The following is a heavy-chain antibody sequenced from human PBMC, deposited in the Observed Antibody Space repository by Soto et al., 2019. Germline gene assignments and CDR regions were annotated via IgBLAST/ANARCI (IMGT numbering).Heavy chain of an antibody. CDR2: IYYSGST. CDR3: ARDHLIAFDI. CDR1: GGSISSGGYY. Sequence: SETLSLTCTVSGGSISSGGYYWSWIRQHPGKGLEWIGYIYYSGSTYYNPSLKSRVTISVDTSKNQFSLKLSSVTAADTAGYYCARDHLIAFDIWGQGTMVTVSS. V-gene: IGHV4-31*03. D-gene: IGHD3-22*01. J-gene: IGHJ3*02.